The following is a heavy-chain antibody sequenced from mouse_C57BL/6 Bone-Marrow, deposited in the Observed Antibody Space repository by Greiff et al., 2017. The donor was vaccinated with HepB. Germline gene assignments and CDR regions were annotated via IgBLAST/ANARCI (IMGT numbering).Heavy chain of an antibody. Sequence: DVMLVESGGDLVKPGGSLKLSCAASGFTFSSYGMSWVRQTPDKRLEWVATISSGGSYTYYPDSVKGRFTISRDNAKNTLYLQMSSLKSEDTAMYYCASPYDFSWFAYWAKGLWSLSLQ. V-gene: IGHV5-6*02. CDR3: ASPYDFSWFAY. CDR1: GFTFSSYG. J-gene: IGHJ3*01. D-gene: IGHD2-4*01. CDR2: ISSGGSYT.